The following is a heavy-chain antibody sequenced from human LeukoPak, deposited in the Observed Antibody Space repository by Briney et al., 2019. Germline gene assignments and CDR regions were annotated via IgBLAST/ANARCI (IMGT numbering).Heavy chain of an antibody. CDR2: ISAYNGNT. D-gene: IGHD3-10*01. J-gene: IGHJ4*02. V-gene: IGHV1-18*01. CDR1: GYTFISYG. CDR3: ARDGRFGELSDY. Sequence: ASVKVSCKASGYTFISYGISWVRQAPGQGLEWMGWISAYNGNTNYAQKLQGRVNMTTDTFTSTAYMELRSLRSDDTAVYHCARDGRFGELSDYWGQGTLVTVSS.